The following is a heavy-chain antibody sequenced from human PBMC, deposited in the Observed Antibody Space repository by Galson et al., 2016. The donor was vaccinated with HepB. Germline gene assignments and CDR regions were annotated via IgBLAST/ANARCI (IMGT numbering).Heavy chain of an antibody. CDR2: VYWNDDK. D-gene: IGHD2-2*01. CDR3: ALVVPVTGRWFDP. J-gene: IGHJ5*02. Sequence: ALVKPTQTLTLTCTFSGFSLSTSGVGVGWIRQPPGKALEWLALVYWNDDKRYRPSLESRPTITKDTSRHQVVLTMTNMDPMDTATYYCALVVPVTGRWFDPWGPGTLVTVSS. V-gene: IGHV2-5*01. CDR1: GFSLSTSGVG.